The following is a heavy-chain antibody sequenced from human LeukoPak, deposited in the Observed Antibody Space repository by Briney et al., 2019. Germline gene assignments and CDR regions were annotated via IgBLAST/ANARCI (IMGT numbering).Heavy chain of an antibody. V-gene: IGHV3-21*04. CDR2: ISSSSSYI. J-gene: IGHJ3*02. CDR3: AKLGYVGCGGDCYWAFDI. CDR1: GFTFSSYS. Sequence: GGSLRLSCAASGFTFSSYSMNWVRQAPGKGLEWVSSISSSSSYIYYADSVKGRFTISRDNAKNSLYLQMNSLRAEDTAVYYCAKLGYVGCGGDCYWAFDIWGQGTMVTVSS. D-gene: IGHD2-21*02.